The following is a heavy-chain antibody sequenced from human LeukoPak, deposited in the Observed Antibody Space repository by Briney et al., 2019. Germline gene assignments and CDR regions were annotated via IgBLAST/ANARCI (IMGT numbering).Heavy chain of an antibody. V-gene: IGHV1-8*01. CDR2: MSPNSGNT. CDR1: GYTFPSYE. Sequence: GASVTDSCKASGYTFPSYEINWVRQATGQGLEWMGWMSPNSGNTDYAQKFQGRVTMTRNTSISTAYMELSSLRSEDTAVYYCARALGLWSGWQDYWGQGTLVTVSA. J-gene: IGHJ4*02. D-gene: IGHD6-19*01. CDR3: ARALGLWSGWQDY.